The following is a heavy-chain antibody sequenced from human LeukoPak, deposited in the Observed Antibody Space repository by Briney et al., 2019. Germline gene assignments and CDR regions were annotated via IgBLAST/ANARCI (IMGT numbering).Heavy chain of an antibody. Sequence: PGGSLRLSCAASGFTFSSYGMNWVRQAPGKGLEWVAVISYDGSNKYYADSVKGRFTISRDNSKNTLYLQMNSLRAEDTAVYYCAKALTWIQLRTSFDYWGQGTLVTVSS. CDR1: GFTFSSYG. D-gene: IGHD5-18*01. V-gene: IGHV3-30*18. J-gene: IGHJ4*02. CDR2: ISYDGSNK. CDR3: AKALTWIQLRTSFDY.